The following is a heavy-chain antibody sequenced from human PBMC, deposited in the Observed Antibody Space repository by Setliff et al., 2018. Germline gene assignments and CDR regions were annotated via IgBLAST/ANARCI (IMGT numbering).Heavy chain of an antibody. CDR3: VRGSGPRVVVAMPFDY. Sequence: ASVKVSCKTSGFMFYTFGFSWVRHVPEQGFEWMGWISPNYDYTNYAQKFQDRVTITADTSTGTAYMELRSLTSDDTAVYYCVRGSGPRVVVAMPFDYWGQGTPVTVSS. D-gene: IGHD2-2*01. CDR1: GFMFYTFG. CDR2: ISPNYDYT. V-gene: IGHV1-18*01. J-gene: IGHJ4*02.